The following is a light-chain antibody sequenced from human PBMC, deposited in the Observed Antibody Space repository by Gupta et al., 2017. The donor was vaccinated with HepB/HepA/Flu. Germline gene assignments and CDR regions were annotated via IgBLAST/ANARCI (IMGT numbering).Light chain of an antibody. V-gene: IGKV4-1*01. CDR1: QSVLYSSNNKNY. J-gene: IGKJ1*01. Sequence: DIVMTQSPYSLAVSLGERATINCKSSQSVLYSSNNKNYLAWYQQKPGQPPKLLIYWASTRESGVPDRFSGSGSGTDFTLTISSLQAEDVAVYYCQQYYSTPFGQGTKVEIK. CDR2: WAS. CDR3: QQYYSTP.